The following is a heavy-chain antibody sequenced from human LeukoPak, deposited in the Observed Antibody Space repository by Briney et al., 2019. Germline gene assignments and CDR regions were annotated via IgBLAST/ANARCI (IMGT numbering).Heavy chain of an antibody. CDR1: GGSISSSSYY. CDR3: ARDLALIVGAGGDY. D-gene: IGHD1-26*01. V-gene: IGHV4-39*07. Sequence: PSETLSLTCTVSGGSISSSSYYWGWIRQPPGKGLEWIGSIYYSGSTYYNPSLKSRVTISVDTSKNQFSLKLSSVTAADTAVYYCARDLALIVGAGGDYWGQGTLVTVSS. J-gene: IGHJ4*02. CDR2: IYYSGST.